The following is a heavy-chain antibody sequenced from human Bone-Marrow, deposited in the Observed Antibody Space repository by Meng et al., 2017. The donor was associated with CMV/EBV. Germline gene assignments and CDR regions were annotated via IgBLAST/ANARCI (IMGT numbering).Heavy chain of an antibody. CDR2: ISYDGSNK. J-gene: IGHJ5*02. CDR3: ARERLVVPAAINSWFDP. D-gene: IGHD2-2*01. V-gene: IGHV3-30-3*01. CDR1: GFTFSSYA. Sequence: GESLKISCAASGFTFSSYAMHWVRQAPGKGLDWVAVISYDGSNKHYADSVKGRFTISRDKSKNTLYLQMNSLRAEDTAIYYCARERLVVPAAINSWFDPWGQGTLVTVSS.